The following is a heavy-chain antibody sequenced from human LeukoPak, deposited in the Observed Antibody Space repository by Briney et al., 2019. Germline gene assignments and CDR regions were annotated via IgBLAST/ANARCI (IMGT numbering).Heavy chain of an antibody. CDR2: VWYDGSEK. J-gene: IGHJ3*02. CDR1: GFTFSSYG. V-gene: IGHV3-33*01. CDR3: AREYDYGSDSNAFDI. D-gene: IGHD3-10*01. Sequence: GGSLRLSCAASGFTFSSYGMHWVRQAPGKGLEWVALVWYDGSEKCYADSVKGRFTISRDNSKNTLYLQMNSLRAEDTAVYYCAREYDYGSDSNAFDIWGQGTMVTVSS.